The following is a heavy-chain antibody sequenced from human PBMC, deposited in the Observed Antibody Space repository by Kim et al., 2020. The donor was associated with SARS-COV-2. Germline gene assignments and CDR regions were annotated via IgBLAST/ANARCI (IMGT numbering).Heavy chain of an antibody. J-gene: IGHJ5*02. V-gene: IGHV4-59*01. CDR3: ARGPSGWYPRIDP. Sequence: SETLSLTCTVSGGSISSYYWSWIRQPPGKGLEWIGYIYYSGSTNYNPSLKSRVTISVDTSKNQFSLKLSSVTAADTAVYYCARGPSGWYPRIDPWGQGTLVTVSS. CDR1: GGSISSYY. D-gene: IGHD6-19*01. CDR2: IYYSGST.